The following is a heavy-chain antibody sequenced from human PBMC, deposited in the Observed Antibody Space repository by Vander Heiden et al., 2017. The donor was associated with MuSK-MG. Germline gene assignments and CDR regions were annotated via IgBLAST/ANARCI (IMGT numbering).Heavy chain of an antibody. CDR1: GGSFSGYY. CDR2: INHIGST. V-gene: IGHV4-34*01. D-gene: IGHD1-26*01. Sequence: QVQLQQWGAGLLKPSETLSLTCAVYGGSFSGYYWSWIRQPPGKGLEWIGEINHIGSTNYNPSLKSRVTISVDTSKNQFSLKLSSVTAADTAVYYCATWRKLRRWFDPWGQGTLVTVSS. CDR3: ATWRKLRRWFDP. J-gene: IGHJ5*02.